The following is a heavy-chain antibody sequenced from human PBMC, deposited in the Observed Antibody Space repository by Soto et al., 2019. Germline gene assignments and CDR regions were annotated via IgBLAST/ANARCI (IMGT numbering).Heavy chain of an antibody. CDR2: ISGSGGST. CDR1: GFTFSSYA. Sequence: GGSLRLSCAASGFTFSSYAMSWVRQAPGKGLEWVSAISGSGGSTYYADSVKGRFTISRDNSKNTLYLQMNSLRAEDTAVYYWRGGGGKRQLDYWGQGNLVTVSS. CDR3: RGGGGKRQLDY. J-gene: IGHJ4*02. V-gene: IGHV3-23*01. D-gene: IGHD3-16*01.